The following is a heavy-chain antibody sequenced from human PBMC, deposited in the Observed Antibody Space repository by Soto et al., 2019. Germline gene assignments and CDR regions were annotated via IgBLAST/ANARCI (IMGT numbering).Heavy chain of an antibody. CDR2: IWYDGSNK. V-gene: IGHV3-33*01. CDR1: GFTFSSYG. CDR3: ASDGNTMVRGAPKY. J-gene: IGHJ4*02. D-gene: IGHD3-10*01. Sequence: PGGSLRLSCAASGFTFSSYGMHWVRQAPGKGLEWVAVIWYDGSNKYYADSVKGRFTISRDNSKNTLYLQMNSLRAEDTAVYYCASDGNTMVRGAPKYWGQGTLVTVSS.